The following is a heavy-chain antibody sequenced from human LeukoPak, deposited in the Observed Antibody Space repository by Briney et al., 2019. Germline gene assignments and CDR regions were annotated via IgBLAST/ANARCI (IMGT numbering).Heavy chain of an antibody. CDR1: GFTFSDYE. CDR3: ARDRPSLVTATMYYLDY. Sequence: TGGSLRLSCVASGFTFSDYEMNWVRQAPGKGLEWVSYISAGGSSIYYADSVKGRFTISRDNAKNSLYLEMNSLRVEDTAVYHCARDRPSLVTATMYYLDYWGQGALVTVSS. J-gene: IGHJ4*02. D-gene: IGHD2-15*01. V-gene: IGHV3-48*03. CDR2: ISAGGSSI.